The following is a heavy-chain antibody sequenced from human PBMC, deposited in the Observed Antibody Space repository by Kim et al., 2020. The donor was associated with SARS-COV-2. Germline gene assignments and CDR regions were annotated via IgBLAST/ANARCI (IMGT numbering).Heavy chain of an antibody. CDR2: LHMSGNT. D-gene: IGHD3-10*01. CDR1: GGSIGSYY. CDR3: ARDPTVRGLGM. J-gene: IGHJ6*02. V-gene: IGHV4-4*07. Sequence: SETLSLTCTFSGGSIGSYYWTWIRKPAGKGLEWIGRLHMSGNTNYNPSLQSRITMSGDTSKNQIYLSLTSMTAADTAVYFCARDPTVRGLGMWGPGTTVIVSS.